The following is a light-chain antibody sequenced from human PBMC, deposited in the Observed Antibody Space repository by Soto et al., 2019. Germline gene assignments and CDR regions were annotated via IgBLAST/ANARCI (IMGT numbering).Light chain of an antibody. CDR3: QQYNNWSPRGT. Sequence: IVLTQSPATLSVSPGERATLSCRASQSVSSNLAWYQHKPGQAPRLLIYDASTRDTGIPARFSGSGSGTDFTFTIRSLPSEEFALYYCQQYNNWSPRGTFGGGTKVEIK. CDR2: DAS. CDR1: QSVSSN. J-gene: IGKJ4*01. V-gene: IGKV3-15*01.